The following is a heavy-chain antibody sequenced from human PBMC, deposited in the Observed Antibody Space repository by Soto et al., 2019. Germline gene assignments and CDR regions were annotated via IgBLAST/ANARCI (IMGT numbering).Heavy chain of an antibody. Sequence: SGTLSLTRAVYCGSFIGYYWSWIRQPPGKGLECIGEINQSGSTNYNPSLKSRVTISLDTSKNHFSLKLSSVTAADTAVYYCARGYSSGSYWAYWGQGALVTVSS. V-gene: IGHV4-34*01. CDR2: INQSGST. CDR3: ARGYSSGSYWAY. J-gene: IGHJ4*02. CDR1: CGSFIGYY. D-gene: IGHD3-10*01.